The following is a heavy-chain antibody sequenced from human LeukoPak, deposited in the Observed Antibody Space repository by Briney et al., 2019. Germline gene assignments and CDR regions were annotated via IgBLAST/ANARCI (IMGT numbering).Heavy chain of an antibody. J-gene: IGHJ4*02. CDR2: INHSGST. CDR3: ARGRRYYDSSGYYGLFDY. V-gene: IGHV4-34*01. Sequence: PSETLSLTCAVYGGSFSGYYWSWIRQPPGKGLEWIGEINHSGSTNYNPSLKSRVTISVDTSKNQFSLKLSSVTAADTAVYYCARGRRYYDSSGYYGLFDYWGQGTLVTVSS. CDR1: GGSFSGYY. D-gene: IGHD3-22*01.